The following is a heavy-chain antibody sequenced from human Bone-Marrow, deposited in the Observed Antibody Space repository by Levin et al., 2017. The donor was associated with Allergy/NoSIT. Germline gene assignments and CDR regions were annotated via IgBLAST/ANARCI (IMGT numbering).Heavy chain of an antibody. V-gene: IGHV3-9*01. Sequence: HPGGSLRLSCAASGFIFDDYAMYWVRQPPGRGLEWVSGITWGSGAVAYADSVKGRFTISRDNSRETLYLDMSGLRVEDTALYYCARDLNSFGGNSEVGFDLWGQGTLVSVSS. CDR1: GFIFDDYA. CDR2: ITWGSGAV. D-gene: IGHD4-23*01. J-gene: IGHJ4*02. CDR3: ARDLNSFGGNSEVGFDL.